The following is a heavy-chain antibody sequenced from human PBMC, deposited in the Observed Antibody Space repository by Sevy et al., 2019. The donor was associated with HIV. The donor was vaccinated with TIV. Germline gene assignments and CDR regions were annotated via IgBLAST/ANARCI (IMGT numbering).Heavy chain of an antibody. CDR3: ARHSVRYCSGGSSYSWNEAYYYYYGMDV. CDR1: GGTFSSYA. J-gene: IGHJ6*02. Sequence: ASVKVSCKASGGTFSSYAISWVRQAPGQGLEWMGGIIPIFGTANYAQKFQGRDTITADESTSTAYMELSSLRSEDTAVYYCARHSVRYCSGGSSYSWNEAYYYYYGMDVWGQGTTVTASS. CDR2: IIPIFGTA. D-gene: IGHD2-15*01. V-gene: IGHV1-69*13.